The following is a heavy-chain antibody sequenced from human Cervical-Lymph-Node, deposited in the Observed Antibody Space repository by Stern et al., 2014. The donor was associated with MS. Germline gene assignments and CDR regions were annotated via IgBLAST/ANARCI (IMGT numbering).Heavy chain of an antibody. J-gene: IGHJ3*02. D-gene: IGHD3-16*02. Sequence: QLVESGAGVIQPGRSVKISCIASGFTFDDYDMHWVRQAPGQGLEWVAGISWNGGSTNSAEAVQDRVTISRDNATNTLYLQMSSLSPDDTVFYYCAKTLGRSYHDPFDMWGQGTMVIVSS. CDR2: ISWNGGST. CDR3: AKTLGRSYHDPFDM. V-gene: IGHV3-9*01. CDR1: GFTFDDYD.